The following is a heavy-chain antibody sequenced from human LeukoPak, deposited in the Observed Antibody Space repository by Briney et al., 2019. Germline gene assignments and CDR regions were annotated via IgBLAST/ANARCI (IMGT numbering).Heavy chain of an antibody. Sequence: GGSLRLSCAASGFTVSSNYMSWVRQAPGKGLEWVSVIYSGGSTYYADSVKGRFTISRDNSKNTLYLQMNSLRAEDTAVYYCARESIAVATRGDYYYYYYMDVWGKGTTVTVSS. D-gene: IGHD6-19*01. V-gene: IGHV3-53*01. J-gene: IGHJ6*03. CDR3: ARESIAVATRGDYYYYYYMDV. CDR1: GFTVSSNY. CDR2: IYSGGST.